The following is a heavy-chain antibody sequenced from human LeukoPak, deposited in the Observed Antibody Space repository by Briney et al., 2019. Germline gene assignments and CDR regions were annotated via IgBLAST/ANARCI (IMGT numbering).Heavy chain of an antibody. D-gene: IGHD6-13*01. CDR3: AREVSSSWYMYYYYYMDV. Sequence: ASVKVSCKASGYTFTSYDINWVRQATGQGLEWMGWMNPNSGNTGYAQKFQGRVTITRNTSISTAYMELSSLRSEDTAVYYCAREVSSSWYMYYYYYMDVWGKGTTVTISS. CDR1: GYTFTSYD. J-gene: IGHJ6*03. CDR2: MNPNSGNT. V-gene: IGHV1-8*03.